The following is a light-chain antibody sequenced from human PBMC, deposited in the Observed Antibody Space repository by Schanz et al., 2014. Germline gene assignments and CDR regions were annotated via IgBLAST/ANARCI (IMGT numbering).Light chain of an antibody. Sequence: QSALTQPASVSGSPGQSITISCTGTSSGIYNLVSWFQQHPGKAPKFMIYEGSKRPSGISNRFSGSNSGNTASLTISGLQAEDEADYYCNSYAGSNNVIFGGGTKVTVL. CDR3: NSYAGSNNVI. V-gene: IGLV2-23*01. CDR1: SSGIYNL. J-gene: IGLJ2*01. CDR2: EGS.